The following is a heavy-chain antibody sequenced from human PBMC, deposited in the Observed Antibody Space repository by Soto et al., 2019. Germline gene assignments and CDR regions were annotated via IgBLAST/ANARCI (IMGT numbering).Heavy chain of an antibody. Sequence: PSETLSLTCAVSGGSISSGGYSWSWIRQPPGKGLEWIGYTYHSGSTYYNPSLKSRVTISVDRSKNQFSLKLSSVTAADTAVYYCARAVRGATRYFDYWGQGTLVTVS. CDR1: GGSISSGGYS. D-gene: IGHD3-10*01. CDR2: TYHSGST. J-gene: IGHJ4*02. CDR3: ARAVRGATRYFDY. V-gene: IGHV4-30-2*01.